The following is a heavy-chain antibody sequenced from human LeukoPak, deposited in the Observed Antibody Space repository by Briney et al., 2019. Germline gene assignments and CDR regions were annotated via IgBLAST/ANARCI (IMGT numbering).Heavy chain of an antibody. Sequence: GGSLRLSCAASGFTFSSYGMSWVRQAPGKGLEWVSAISGSGGSTYYADSVKGRFTISRDNSKNTLYLQMNSLRAEDTAVYYCAKDLVYDILTGYYKSWYFDYWGQGTLVTVSS. CDR3: AKDLVYDILTGYYKSWYFDY. CDR2: ISGSGGST. V-gene: IGHV3-23*01. D-gene: IGHD3-9*01. CDR1: GFTFSSYG. J-gene: IGHJ4*02.